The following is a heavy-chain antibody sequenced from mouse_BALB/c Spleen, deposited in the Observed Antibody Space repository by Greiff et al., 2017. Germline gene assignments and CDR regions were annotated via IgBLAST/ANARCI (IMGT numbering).Heavy chain of an antibody. V-gene: IGHV2-4-1*01. Sequence: QVHVKQSGPGLVQPSQSLSITCTVSGFSLTSYGVHWVRQSPGKGLEWLGVIWSGGSTDYNAAFISRLSISKDNSKSQVFFKMNSLQADDTAIYYCARKRYYGTYAMDYWGQGTSVTVSS. D-gene: IGHD1-1*01. CDR3: ARKRYYGTYAMDY. CDR1: GFSLTSYG. CDR2: IWSGGST. J-gene: IGHJ4*01.